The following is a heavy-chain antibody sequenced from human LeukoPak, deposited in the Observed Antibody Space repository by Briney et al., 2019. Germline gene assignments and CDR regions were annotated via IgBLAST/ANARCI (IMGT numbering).Heavy chain of an antibody. V-gene: IGHV3-21*04. CDR2: ISSSSSYI. CDR3: ARSIVTTDYYYYMDV. D-gene: IGHD4-11*01. CDR1: GFTFSSST. J-gene: IGHJ6*03. Sequence: GGSLRLSCVASGFTFSSSTMNWVRQAPGKGLEWVSSISSSSSYIYYADSVKGRFTISRDNAKNSLYLQMNSLRAEDTALYFCARSIVTTDYYYYMDVWGKGTTVTVSS.